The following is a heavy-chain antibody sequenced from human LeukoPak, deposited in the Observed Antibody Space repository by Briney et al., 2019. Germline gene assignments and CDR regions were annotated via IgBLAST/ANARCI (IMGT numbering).Heavy chain of an antibody. Sequence: PGGSLRLSRAASGFTFSSYAMSWVRQAPGKGLEWVSAISGIGGSTYYADSVKGRFTIYRDNSKNTLYLQMNSLRAEDTAVYYCAKDLWETTVTTENWFDPWGKGTLVTVSS. CDR2: ISGIGGST. CDR3: AKDLWETTVTTENWFDP. CDR1: GFTFSSYA. V-gene: IGHV3-23*01. J-gene: IGHJ5*02. D-gene: IGHD4-17*01.